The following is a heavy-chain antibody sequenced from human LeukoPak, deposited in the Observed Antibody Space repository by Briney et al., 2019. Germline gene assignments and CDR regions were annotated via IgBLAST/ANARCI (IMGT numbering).Heavy chain of an antibody. CDR2: ISWNSGSI. J-gene: IGHJ4*02. D-gene: IGHD6-19*01. CDR3: AKMMGVAVAGFFDY. V-gene: IGHV3-9*01. Sequence: SLRLSCAASGFTFDDYAMHWVRQTPGKGLEWVSGISWNSGSIGYADSVKGRFTISRDNAKNSLYLQMNSLRAEDTALYYCAKMMGVAVAGFFDYWGQGTLVTVSS. CDR1: GFTFDDYA.